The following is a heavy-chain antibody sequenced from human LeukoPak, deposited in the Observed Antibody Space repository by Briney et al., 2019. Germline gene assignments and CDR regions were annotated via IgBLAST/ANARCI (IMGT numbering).Heavy chain of an antibody. CDR2: IYHSGST. V-gene: IGHV4-59*01. J-gene: IGHJ5*02. CDR1: GGSISGYY. Sequence: SETLSLTCTVSGGSISGYYWTWIRQPPGKGLEWIGHIYHSGSTNYNPSLKSRVTISVDTSKKQFSLKMSSVTAADTAVYYCARGDHYTSSFFDPWGQGTLVTVSS. CDR3: ARGDHYTSSFFDP. D-gene: IGHD6-13*01.